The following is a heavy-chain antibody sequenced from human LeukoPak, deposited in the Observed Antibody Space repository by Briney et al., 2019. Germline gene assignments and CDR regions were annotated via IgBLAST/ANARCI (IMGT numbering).Heavy chain of an antibody. Sequence: PGGSLRLSCAASGFTVSTNYMTWVRQAPGKGLEWVSVIYSGGTTYYADFVKGRFTISRGNSRNTLYLQMDSLRADDTAMYYCARMGNSAFDFRGQGTMVTVSS. CDR1: GFTVSTNY. J-gene: IGHJ3*01. CDR2: IYSGGTT. CDR3: ARMGNSAFDF. D-gene: IGHD2/OR15-2a*01. V-gene: IGHV3-53*01.